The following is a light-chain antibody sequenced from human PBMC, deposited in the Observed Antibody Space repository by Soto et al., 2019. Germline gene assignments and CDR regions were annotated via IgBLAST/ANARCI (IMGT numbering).Light chain of an antibody. CDR1: QSISGY. Sequence: DIQMTQSPSTLSASVGARVTITCRSSQSISGYLAWYQQKPGKAPKLLSYDASSLESGVPSRFSGSGSGTEFTLTISSLQTDDVATYYCQKYHTAPITFGQGTRLEIK. CDR2: DAS. V-gene: IGKV1-5*01. CDR3: QKYHTAPIT. J-gene: IGKJ5*01.